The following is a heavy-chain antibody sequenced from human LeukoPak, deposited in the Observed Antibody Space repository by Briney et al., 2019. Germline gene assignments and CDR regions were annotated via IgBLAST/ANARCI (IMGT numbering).Heavy chain of an antibody. CDR1: GFTFSSYA. V-gene: IGHV3-23*01. CDR2: ISGSGGST. D-gene: IGHD3-22*01. Sequence: GGSLRLSCAASGFTFSSYAMSWVRQAPGKGLEWVSAISGSGGSTYYADSVKGRFTISRDNSKNTLYLQMNSLRAEDTAVYYCAKEDPMYYYDSSGPSTLFDYWGQGTLVTVSS. J-gene: IGHJ4*02. CDR3: AKEDPMYYYDSSGPSTLFDY.